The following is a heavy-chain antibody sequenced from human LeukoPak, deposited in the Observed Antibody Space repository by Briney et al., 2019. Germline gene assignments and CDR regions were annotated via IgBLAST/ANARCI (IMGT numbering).Heavy chain of an antibody. CDR2: ISAYNGNT. J-gene: IGHJ6*02. D-gene: IGHD3-22*01. Sequence: ASVKVSCKASGYTFTRYGISWVRQAPGQGLEWMGWISAYNGNTNYAQKLQGRVTMTTDTSTSTAYMELRSLRSDDTAVYYCAGDENYYDSSGWSMVGMDVWGQGTTVTVSS. CDR3: AGDENYYDSSGWSMVGMDV. CDR1: GYTFTRYG. V-gene: IGHV1-18*01.